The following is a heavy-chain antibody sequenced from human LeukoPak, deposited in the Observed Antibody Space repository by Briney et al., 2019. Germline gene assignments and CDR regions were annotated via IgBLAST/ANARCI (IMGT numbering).Heavy chain of an antibody. CDR2: IKQDGSEK. V-gene: IGHV3-7*01. D-gene: IGHD3-22*01. J-gene: IGHJ4*02. CDR3: ARGYYYDRSGYYVDF. Sequence: GRSLRLSCAASGFTFSSYWMSWVRQAPGRGLEWVANIKQDGSEKYYVDSVKGRFTISRDNAMSSLYLQMNSLRGEDTAVYYCARGYYYDRSGYYVDFWGQGTLVTVSS. CDR1: GFTFSSYW.